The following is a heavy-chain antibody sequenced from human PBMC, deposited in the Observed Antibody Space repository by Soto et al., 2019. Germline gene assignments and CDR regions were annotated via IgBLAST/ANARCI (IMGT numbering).Heavy chain of an antibody. J-gene: IGHJ4*02. D-gene: IGHD2-21*02. CDR3: ARGGSVAVMTDGFDY. V-gene: IGHV1-46*01. CDR1: GYTFTSYY. CDR2: INPSGGNT. Sequence: QVQLVQSGAEVKKPGASVKVSCKTSGYTFTSYYMHWVRQAPGQGLEWMAIINPSGGNTRYAQKFQGRVTTTRDTSTSTVYMEMSSLRSEDTAVYYCARGGSVAVMTDGFDYWGQGTLVTVSS.